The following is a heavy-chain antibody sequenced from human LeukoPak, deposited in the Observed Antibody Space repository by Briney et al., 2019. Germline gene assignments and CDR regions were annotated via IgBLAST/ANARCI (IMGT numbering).Heavy chain of an antibody. D-gene: IGHD2-2*01. CDR2: IIPIFGTA. CDR3: ARGEVVPAAIVGHDAFDI. V-gene: IGHV1-69*01. J-gene: IGHJ3*02. CDR1: GGTFSSYA. Sequence: ASVKVSCKASGGTFSSYAISWLRQAPGQGLEWMGGIIPIFGTANYAQKFQGRVTITADESTSTAYMELSSLRSEDTAVYYCARGEVVPAAIVGHDAFDIWGQGTMVTVSS.